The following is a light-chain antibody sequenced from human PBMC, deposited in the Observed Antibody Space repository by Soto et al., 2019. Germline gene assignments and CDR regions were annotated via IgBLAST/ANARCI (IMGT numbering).Light chain of an antibody. V-gene: IGKV3-11*01. J-gene: IGKJ5*01. Sequence: EIVLTQSPATLSVSPGERVTLSCRASQSVDINLAWYQQKPGQAPRLLIYDASNRATGIPARFSGSGSGTDFTLTISSLEPEDFAVYYCQQRSNWPITFGQGTRLEI. CDR1: QSVDIN. CDR2: DAS. CDR3: QQRSNWPIT.